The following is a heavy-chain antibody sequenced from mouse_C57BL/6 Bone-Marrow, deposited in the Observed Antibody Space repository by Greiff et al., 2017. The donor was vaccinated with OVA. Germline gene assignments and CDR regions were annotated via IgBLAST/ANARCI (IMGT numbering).Heavy chain of an antibody. J-gene: IGHJ3*01. D-gene: IGHD2-3*01. CDR1: GFNIKDDY. CDR2: IDPENGDT. Sequence: VQLQQSGAELVRPGASVKLSCTASGFNIKDDYMHWVKQRPEQGLEWIGWIDPENGDTEYASKFQGKATITADTSSNTAYLQLSSLTSEDTAVYYRTTRGYDGYYVGAYWGQGTLVTVSA. CDR3: TTRGYDGYYVGAY. V-gene: IGHV14-4*01.